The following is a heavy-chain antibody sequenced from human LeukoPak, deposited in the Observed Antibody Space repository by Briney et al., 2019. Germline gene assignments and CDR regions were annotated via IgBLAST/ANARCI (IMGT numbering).Heavy chain of an antibody. D-gene: IGHD6-6*01. J-gene: IGHJ4*02. V-gene: IGHV1-8*03. CDR3: AREYSSSSSSGFDY. CDR1: GYTFTSYD. Sequence: GASVKVSCKASGYTFTSYDINWVRQATGQGLEWMGWMNPNSGNTGYAQKFQGRVTITRNTSISTAYMELSSLRSEDTAVYYCAREYSSSSSSGFDYWGQGTLVTVSS. CDR2: MNPNSGNT.